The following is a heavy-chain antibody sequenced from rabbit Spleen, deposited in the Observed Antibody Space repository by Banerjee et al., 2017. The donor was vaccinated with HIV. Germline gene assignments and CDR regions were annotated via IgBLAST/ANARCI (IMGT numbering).Heavy chain of an antibody. D-gene: IGHD6-1*01. Sequence: QLEESGGGLVKPGGSLTLSCKASGFDFSNYYMTWVRQAPGKGLEWIGLTEPIFGTTYYANWVNGRFTISSHNAQNTLYLQVKSLTAADTATYFCARVGGVGVYGYATLWGPGTLVTVS. V-gene: IGHV1S7*01. CDR2: TEPIFGTT. CDR1: GFDFSNYY. CDR3: ARVGGVGVYGYATL. J-gene: IGHJ4*01.